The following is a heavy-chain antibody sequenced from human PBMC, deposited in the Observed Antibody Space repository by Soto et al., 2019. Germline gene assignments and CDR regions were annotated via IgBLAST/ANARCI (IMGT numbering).Heavy chain of an antibody. Sequence: GGSLRLSCAASGFTFSSYAMSWVRQAPGKGLEWVSAISGSGGSTYYADSVKGRFTISRDNSKNTLYLQMNSLRAEDTAVYYCAKDSNYYGSGSYDSWGQGTLVTVSS. CDR1: GFTFSSYA. V-gene: IGHV3-23*01. CDR2: ISGSGGST. J-gene: IGHJ5*02. CDR3: AKDSNYYGSGSYDS. D-gene: IGHD3-10*01.